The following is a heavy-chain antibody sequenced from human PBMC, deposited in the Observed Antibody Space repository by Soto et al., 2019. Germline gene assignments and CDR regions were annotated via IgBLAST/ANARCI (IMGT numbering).Heavy chain of an antibody. V-gene: IGHV3-23*01. CDR1: GFTFSSFA. Sequence: EVQLLESGGGLVQPGGSLRLSCAASGFTFSSFAMSWVRQAPGKGLEWVSAIGSRGDSTYYADSVKGRFTISRDNSKNTLYLQMNSLRAEDTAVYYCAKDLIYGYNSGRPFDSWGQVTLVTVSS. CDR2: IGSRGDST. D-gene: IGHD6-19*01. CDR3: AKDLIYGYNSGRPFDS. J-gene: IGHJ4*02.